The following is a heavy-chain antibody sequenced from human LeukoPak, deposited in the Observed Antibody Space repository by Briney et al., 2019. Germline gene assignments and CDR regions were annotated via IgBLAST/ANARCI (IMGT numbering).Heavy chain of an antibody. V-gene: IGHV3-49*03. Sequence: GGSLRLSCSASGFPFGDFTMSWFRQSPGQGLEWVGFIRSKVYGGAPEHAASVAGRFTISRDDATSIADLQMTSVQAEDTAVYYCARGSGRYVMVDWRGQGTLVTVSS. CDR3: ARGSGRYVMVDW. CDR1: GFPFGDFT. CDR2: IRSKVYGGAP. D-gene: IGHD3-9*01. J-gene: IGHJ4*02.